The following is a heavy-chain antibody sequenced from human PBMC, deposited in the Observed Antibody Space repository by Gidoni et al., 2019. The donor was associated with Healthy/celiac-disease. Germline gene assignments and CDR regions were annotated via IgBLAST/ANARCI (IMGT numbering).Heavy chain of an antibody. CDR2: IFGTA. J-gene: IGHJ4*02. CDR3: ARGGMDILTGYYKEFDY. Sequence: IFGTANYAQKFQGRVTITADKSTSTAYMELSSLRSEDTAVYYCARGGMDILTGYYKEFDYWGQGTLVTVSS. V-gene: IGHV1-69*06. D-gene: IGHD3-9*01.